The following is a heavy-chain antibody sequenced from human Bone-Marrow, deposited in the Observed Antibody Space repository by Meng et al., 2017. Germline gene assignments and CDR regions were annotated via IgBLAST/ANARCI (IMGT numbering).Heavy chain of an antibody. D-gene: IGHD6-13*01. Sequence: SETLSLTCPVSGGSISSYYWSWIRQPAGKGLEWIGRIYTSGSTNYNPSLKSRVTMSVDTSKNQFSLKLSSVTAADTAVYYCARGLRIAGSNWFDPWGQGTLVTVSS. V-gene: IGHV4-4*07. CDR1: GGSISSYY. CDR2: IYTSGST. CDR3: ARGLRIAGSNWFDP. J-gene: IGHJ5*02.